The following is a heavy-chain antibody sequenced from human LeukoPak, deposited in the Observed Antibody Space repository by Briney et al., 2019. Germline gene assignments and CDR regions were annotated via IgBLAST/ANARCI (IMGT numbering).Heavy chain of an antibody. Sequence: PGGSLRLSCAASGFTVSSNYMSWVRQAPGKGLEWVAVISYDGSNKYYADSVKGRFTISRDNSKNTLYLQMNSLRAEDTAVYYCAKPPLQYSSGWFLYFDYWGQGALVTVSS. CDR3: AKPPLQYSSGWFLYFDY. CDR1: GFTVSSNY. V-gene: IGHV3-30*18. J-gene: IGHJ4*02. D-gene: IGHD6-19*01. CDR2: ISYDGSNK.